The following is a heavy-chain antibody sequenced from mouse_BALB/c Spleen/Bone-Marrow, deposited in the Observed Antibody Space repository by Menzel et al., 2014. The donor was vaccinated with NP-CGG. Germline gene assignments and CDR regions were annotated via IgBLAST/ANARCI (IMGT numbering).Heavy chain of an antibody. CDR2: IYPGGGNT. D-gene: IGHD2-4*01. Sequence: QVQLQQSGPELVKPGASVKISCKASGYTFTDYYLSWVLQKPGQGLEWIGWIYPGGGNTYYNEKFKGMATLTVDTSSSTAYMQFSSLTSEDTAVYFCARSGYYDYVFPYWGQGTLVTVSA. V-gene: IGHV1-84*02. CDR1: GYTFTDYY. J-gene: IGHJ3*01. CDR3: ARSGYYDYVFPY.